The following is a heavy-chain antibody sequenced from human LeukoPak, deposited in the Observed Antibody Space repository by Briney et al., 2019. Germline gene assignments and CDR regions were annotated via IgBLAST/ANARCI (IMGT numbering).Heavy chain of an antibody. CDR1: GFTFSSYA. Sequence: GGSLRLSCAASGFTFSSYALHWVRQAPGKGLEWVAIISHDGNTKHYADSVKGRFTISRDNSKDTPYLQMNSLRVEETAVYYCARDGGNARGYYHYGMDVWGQGTTVTVSS. V-gene: IGHV3-30-3*01. D-gene: IGHD1-14*01. J-gene: IGHJ6*02. CDR2: ISHDGNTK. CDR3: ARDGGNARGYYHYGMDV.